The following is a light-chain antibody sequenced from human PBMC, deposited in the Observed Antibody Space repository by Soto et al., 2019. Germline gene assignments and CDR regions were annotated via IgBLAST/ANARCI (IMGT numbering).Light chain of an antibody. CDR1: KLGDKY. V-gene: IGLV3-1*01. Sequence: SYELTQPPSVSVSPGQTASITCSGDKLGDKYACWYQQKPGQSPVLVIYQDSKRPSGIPERFSGSSSGNTATLTISGTQAMDEADNYCQAWGSSTGVFGGGTKLTVL. CDR2: QDS. J-gene: IGLJ2*01. CDR3: QAWGSSTGV.